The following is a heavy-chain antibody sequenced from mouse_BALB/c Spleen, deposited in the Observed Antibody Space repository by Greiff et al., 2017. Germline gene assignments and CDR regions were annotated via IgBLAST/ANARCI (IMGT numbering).Heavy chain of an antibody. CDR3: VRHGYYPLYAMDY. J-gene: IGHJ4*01. V-gene: IGHV10-1*02. CDR1: GFTFNTYA. Sequence: EVQLVESGGGLVQPKGSLKLSCAASGFTFNTYAMNWVRQAPGKGLEWVARIRSKSNNYATYYADSVKDRFTISRDDSQSMLYLQMNNLKTEDTAMYYCVRHGYYPLYAMDYWGQGTSVTVSS. D-gene: IGHD2-3*01. CDR2: IRSKSNNYAT.